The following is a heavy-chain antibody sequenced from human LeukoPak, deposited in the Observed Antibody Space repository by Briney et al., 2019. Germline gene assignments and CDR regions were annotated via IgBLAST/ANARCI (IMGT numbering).Heavy chain of an antibody. D-gene: IGHD1-26*01. V-gene: IGHV1-18*01. CDR1: VYTFTSYG. CDR3: AREDPLPI. Sequence: GASVKLSCNASVYTFTSYGISWVRHAPGQGLEWMGGISAYNGDTNYAQKLQGRVTMTTDTSTSTAYMELRSLRSDDTAVYYCAREDPLPIWGQGTLVTVSS. J-gene: IGHJ4*02. CDR2: ISAYNGDT.